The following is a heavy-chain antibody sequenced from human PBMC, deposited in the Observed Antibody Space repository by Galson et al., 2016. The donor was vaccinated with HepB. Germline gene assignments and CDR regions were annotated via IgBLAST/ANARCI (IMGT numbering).Heavy chain of an antibody. J-gene: IGHJ4*02. V-gene: IGHV3-21*01. CDR3: ARLVENWNEAGRFDS. CDR2: ISSSRTYI. CDR1: GFTFSSYS. Sequence: SLRLSCAASGFTFSSYSLYWVRQAPGKGLEWVSFISSSRTYIYYADSVRGRFTISRDNAKNSLYLQMNSLRAEDTAVYYCARLVENWNEAGRFDSWGQGTLVTVSS. D-gene: IGHD1-1*01.